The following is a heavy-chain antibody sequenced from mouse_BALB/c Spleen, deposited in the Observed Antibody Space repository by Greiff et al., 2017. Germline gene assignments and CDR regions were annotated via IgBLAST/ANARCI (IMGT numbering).Heavy chain of an antibody. Sequence: DVKLQESGPGLVKPSQSLSLTCSVTGYSITSGYYWNWIRQFPGNKLEWMGYISYDGSNNYNPSLKNRISITRDTSKNQFFLKLNSVTTEDTATYSCAKDGYYLFAYWGQGTLVTVSA. CDR2: ISYDGSN. D-gene: IGHD2-3*01. CDR1: GYSITSGYY. CDR3: AKDGYYLFAY. J-gene: IGHJ3*01. V-gene: IGHV3-6*02.